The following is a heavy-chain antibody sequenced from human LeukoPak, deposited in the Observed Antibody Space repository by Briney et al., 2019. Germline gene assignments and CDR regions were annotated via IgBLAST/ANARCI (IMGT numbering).Heavy chain of an antibody. CDR1: GFTVSRNY. J-gene: IGHJ4*02. CDR2: VYADGST. Sequence: GRSLRLSCAVSGFTVSRNYMSWVRQAPGGGLEWVSVVYADGSTYYANSVKGRFIISRDNSMSTLYLQMNILRPEDTALYYCARGGGAFCGSDCYRNFDYWGQGTLVTVSS. CDR3: ARGGGAFCGSDCYRNFDY. V-gene: IGHV3-66*01. D-gene: IGHD2-21*01.